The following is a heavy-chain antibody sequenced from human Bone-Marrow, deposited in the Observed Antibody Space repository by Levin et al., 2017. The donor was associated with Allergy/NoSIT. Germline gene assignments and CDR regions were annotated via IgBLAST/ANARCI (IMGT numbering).Heavy chain of an antibody. CDR2: INRDGSST. D-gene: IGHD4-17*01. Sequence: GESLKISCSASGFNFSSYWMHWVRQAPGKGLVWVSRINRDGSSTSYADSVKGRFTISRDNAKNTLYLQMNSLRAEDTSVYYCARDRVTTNWYFDLWSRGTLFTVSS. V-gene: IGHV3-74*01. J-gene: IGHJ2*01. CDR3: ARDRVTTNWYFDL. CDR1: GFNFSSYW.